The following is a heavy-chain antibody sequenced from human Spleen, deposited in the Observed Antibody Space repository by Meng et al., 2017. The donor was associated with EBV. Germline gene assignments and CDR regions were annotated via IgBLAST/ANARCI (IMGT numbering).Heavy chain of an antibody. CDR2: ISSSNFYI. V-gene: IGHV3-21*06. D-gene: IGHD7-27*01. CDR3: ARDESGDY. Sequence: EVQLVESGGGGVQPGESLRLSCAASGFTLSSYSMYWVRQAPGKGLEWVAYISSSNFYIYYADSVKGRFTISRDNTKNSLYLQMNRLRAEDTAMYYCARDESGDYWGQGTLVTVSS. J-gene: IGHJ4*02. CDR1: GFTLSSYS.